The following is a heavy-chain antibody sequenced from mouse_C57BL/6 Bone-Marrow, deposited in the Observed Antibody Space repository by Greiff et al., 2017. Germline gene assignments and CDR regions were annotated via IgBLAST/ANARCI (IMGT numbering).Heavy chain of an antibody. CDR3: ASRSFAY. Sequence: VQLQESGPGLVQPSQSLSITCTVSGFSLTSYGVHWVRQSPGKGLEWLGVIWSGGSTDYNAAFISRLSISKDNSKSQVFFKMNSLQADDTAIYYCASRSFAYWGQGTLVTVTA. CDR1: GFSLTSYG. V-gene: IGHV2-2*01. J-gene: IGHJ3*01. CDR2: IWSGGST.